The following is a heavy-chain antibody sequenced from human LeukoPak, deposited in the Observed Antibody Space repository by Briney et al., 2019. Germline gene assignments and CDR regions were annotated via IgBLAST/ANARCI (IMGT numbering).Heavy chain of an antibody. CDR2: IYSGGST. Sequence: PGGSLRLSCAASEFSVGSNYMTWVRQAPGKGLEWVSLIYSGGSTYYADSVKGRFTISRDNSKNTLYLQMNSLRAEDTAVYYCAKSLGATAGPEIYYFDYWGQGTLVTVSS. J-gene: IGHJ4*02. D-gene: IGHD1-26*01. V-gene: IGHV3-66*02. CDR1: EFSVGSNY. CDR3: AKSLGATAGPEIYYFDY.